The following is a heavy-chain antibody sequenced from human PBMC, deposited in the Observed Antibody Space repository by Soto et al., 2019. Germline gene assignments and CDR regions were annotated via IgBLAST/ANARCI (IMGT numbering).Heavy chain of an antibody. Sequence: LSXTCTVAVSSIRNYYGPCTRQPPGKGLEWIAFIYSSGSANYNSSLNSRATISVDTYNNQFSLILTSVTAADTAVYYCVRSGHTFGGVIWGRGTLVTVSS. CDR2: IYSSGSA. D-gene: IGHD3-16*01. CDR3: VRSGHTFGGVI. V-gene: IGHV4-59*01. J-gene: IGHJ4*02. CDR1: VSSIRNYY.